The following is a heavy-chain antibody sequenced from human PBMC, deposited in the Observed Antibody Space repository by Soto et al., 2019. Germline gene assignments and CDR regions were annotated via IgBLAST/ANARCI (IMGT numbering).Heavy chain of an antibody. V-gene: IGHV3-21*01. Sequence: GCLRLSFAASGFTFSSYRMNWVRQAPGKGLEWVSSISSSSYIYYADSVKGRFTISRDNAKNSLYLQMNSLRAEDTAVYYCATDNAIVKGRAFDIWGQRTMVTVSS. CDR3: ATDNAIVKGRAFDI. CDR1: GFTFSSYR. J-gene: IGHJ3*02. CDR2: ISSSSYI. D-gene: IGHD3-22*01.